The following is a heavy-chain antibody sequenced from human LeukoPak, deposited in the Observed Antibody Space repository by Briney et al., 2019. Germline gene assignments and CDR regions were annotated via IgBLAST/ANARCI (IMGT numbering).Heavy chain of an antibody. V-gene: IGHV3-30*04. Sequence: HPGGSLRLSCAASGFTFNSYTIHWVRQAPGKGLEWVAVISFDENNQFYTDSVKGRFTISRDNAKNSLYLQMNSLRAEDTAVYYCARGRGYCSGGSCYVAHPPEAGGNYYMDVWGKGTTVTVSS. D-gene: IGHD2-15*01. CDR2: ISFDENNQ. CDR1: GFTFNSYT. CDR3: ARGRGYCSGGSCYVAHPPEAGGNYYMDV. J-gene: IGHJ6*03.